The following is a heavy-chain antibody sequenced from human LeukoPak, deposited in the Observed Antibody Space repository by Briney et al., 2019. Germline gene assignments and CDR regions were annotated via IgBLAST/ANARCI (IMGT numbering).Heavy chain of an antibody. V-gene: IGHV5-51*01. Sequence: GESLKISCTGSGYSFIDYWIGWVRQMPGKGLEWMGIIYSGDSDTRYSPSFQGQVTISADKSTATAYLQWSSLKASDNAMYYCTRLTGGDDSDYWGQGTLVTVSS. CDR3: TRLTGGDDSDY. CDR1: GYSFIDYW. J-gene: IGHJ4*02. D-gene: IGHD2-8*02. CDR2: IYSGDSDT.